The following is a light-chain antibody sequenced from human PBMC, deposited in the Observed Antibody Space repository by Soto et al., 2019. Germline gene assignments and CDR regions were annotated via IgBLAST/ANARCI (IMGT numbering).Light chain of an antibody. CDR3: QQYNFWPPLT. CDR2: DAS. V-gene: IGKV3-15*01. CDR1: QSVNSN. Sequence: EIVMPQSPATLSVSPGERATLSCRASQSVNSNLAWYRQKPGQAPRLLISDASTRATGVPAGFSGSGSGTEFTLTISSLQSEDSGIYYCQQYNFWPPLTFGGGTKVEIK. J-gene: IGKJ4*01.